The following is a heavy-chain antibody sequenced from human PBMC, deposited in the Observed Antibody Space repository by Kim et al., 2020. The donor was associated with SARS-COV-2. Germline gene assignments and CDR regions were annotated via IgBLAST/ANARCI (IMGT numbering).Heavy chain of an antibody. CDR1: GFTFSSYE. CDR2: ISSSGSTI. J-gene: IGHJ6*02. Sequence: GGSLRLSCAASGFTFSSYEMNWVRQAPGKGLEWVSYISSSGSTIYYADSVKGRFTISRDNAKNSLYLQMNSLRAEDTAVYYCARETNYDILTGYYFYYYGMDVWGQGTTVTVSS. V-gene: IGHV3-48*03. CDR3: ARETNYDILTGYYFYYYGMDV. D-gene: IGHD3-9*01.